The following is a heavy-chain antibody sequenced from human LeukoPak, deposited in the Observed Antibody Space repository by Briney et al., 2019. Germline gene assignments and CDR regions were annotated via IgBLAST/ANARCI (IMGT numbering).Heavy chain of an antibody. CDR1: GFIFSNYW. CDR2: ISSNGGST. V-gene: IGHV3-64*01. Sequence: GGSLRLSCAASGFIFSNYWMTWVRQAPGKGLEYVPAISSNGGSTYYANSVKGRFTISRDNSKNTLYLQMGSLRAEDMAVYYCARGIRYYDILTGHVKGHDNSYYYYMDVWGQGTAVTISS. D-gene: IGHD3-9*01. J-gene: IGHJ6*03. CDR3: ARGIRYYDILTGHVKGHDNSYYYYMDV.